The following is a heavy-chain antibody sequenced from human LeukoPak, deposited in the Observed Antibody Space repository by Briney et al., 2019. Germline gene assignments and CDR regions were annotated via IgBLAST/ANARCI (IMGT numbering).Heavy chain of an antibody. Sequence: GGSLRLSCAASGFTFSSYWLHWVRHAPGKGLVWVSRIHSDGSSSIYADSVKGRFTISRDNAKNTLYLQMNSLRAEDTAVYYCARAFQTGSYDYWGQGTLVTVSS. CDR3: ARAFQTGSYDY. CDR1: GFTFSSYW. V-gene: IGHV3-74*01. J-gene: IGHJ4*02. D-gene: IGHD1-26*01. CDR2: IHSDGSSS.